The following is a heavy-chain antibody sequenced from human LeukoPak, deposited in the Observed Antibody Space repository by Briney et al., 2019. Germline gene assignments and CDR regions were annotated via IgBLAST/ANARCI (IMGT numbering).Heavy chain of an antibody. CDR3: AKSNDYVWGSYRSPFDY. D-gene: IGHD3-16*02. CDR1: GLIFSSCA. Sequence: GGSLRLSCAASGLIFSSCAMYWVRQAPGKGLEWVSAISASADSTYYADSVKGRFTISRDNSKNTLYLQMNSLRAEDTAVYYCAKSNDYVWGSYRSPFDYWGQGTLVTVSS. CDR2: ISASADST. V-gene: IGHV3-23*01. J-gene: IGHJ4*02.